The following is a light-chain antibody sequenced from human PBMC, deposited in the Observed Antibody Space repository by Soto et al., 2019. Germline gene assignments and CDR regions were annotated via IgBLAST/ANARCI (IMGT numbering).Light chain of an antibody. V-gene: IGKV1-5*01. CDR1: QSVSGW. CDR3: QQYETFSGT. CDR2: YAS. Sequence: DIQMTQSPSTLSASVGDTVTVTCRASQSVSGWLALYQQKPGEAPKLLIYYASALPRGVPSRFSGSGSGTKFTLPIASLQPDDFATYYCQQYETFSGTFGPGTKVEI. J-gene: IGKJ1*01.